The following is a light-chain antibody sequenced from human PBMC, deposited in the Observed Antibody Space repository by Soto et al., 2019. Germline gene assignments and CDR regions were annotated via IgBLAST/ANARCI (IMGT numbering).Light chain of an antibody. CDR2: EVS. J-gene: IGLJ3*02. CDR3: TSDVVRDIWV. V-gene: IGLV2-8*01. Sequence: QSALTQPPSASGYPGQSVTISCTGTSSDVGAYKYVSWYQQYPGKATKLMIYEVSKRPSGVPDRFSGSKSGNTASLNVSGLQADDAADYYCTSDVVRDIWVFGGGTNLTVL. CDR1: SSDVGAYKY.